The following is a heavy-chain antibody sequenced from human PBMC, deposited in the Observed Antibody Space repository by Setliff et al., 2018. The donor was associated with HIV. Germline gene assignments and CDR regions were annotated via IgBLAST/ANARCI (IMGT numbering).Heavy chain of an antibody. CDR3: ARVFQSYFFDF. V-gene: IGHV3-53*01. CDR2: IYAGGST. CDR1: GLTDTYNY. Sequence: GGSLRLSCAASGLTDTYNYMSWVRQAPGKGLEWVSVIYAGGSTYYADSVKGRFTISRDKSKNTLYLQMNSLRTEDTAVYYCARVFQSYFFDFWGQGTLVTVSS. J-gene: IGHJ4*02. D-gene: IGHD3-3*01.